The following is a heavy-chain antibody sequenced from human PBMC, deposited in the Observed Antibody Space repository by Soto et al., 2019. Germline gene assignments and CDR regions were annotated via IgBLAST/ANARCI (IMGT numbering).Heavy chain of an antibody. J-gene: IGHJ4*02. Sequence: QVQLHESGPGLVRPSQTLSLTCNVSGGSISTADYYWSWIRQPPGKGLEWIGYIHYRGSTYYNPSLESRVAISMDTSKNQFSLNLMSVTAADTAVYFCVSDYDSGGYIGYWGQGTLVTVSS. CDR3: VSDYDSGGYIGY. V-gene: IGHV4-30-4*01. CDR2: IHYRGST. D-gene: IGHD3-22*01. CDR1: GGSISTADYY.